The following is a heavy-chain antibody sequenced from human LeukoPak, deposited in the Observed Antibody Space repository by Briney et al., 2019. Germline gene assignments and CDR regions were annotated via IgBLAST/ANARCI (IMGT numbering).Heavy chain of an antibody. J-gene: IGHJ4*02. Sequence: ASVKVSCKASGYTFTGYYMHRVRQAPGQGLEWMGWINPNSGGTNYAQKFQGRVTMTRDTSISTAYMELSRLRSDDTAVYYCARAQGIAVAGTFDYWGQGTLVTVSS. D-gene: IGHD6-19*01. CDR1: GYTFTGYY. CDR2: INPNSGGT. V-gene: IGHV1-2*02. CDR3: ARAQGIAVAGTFDY.